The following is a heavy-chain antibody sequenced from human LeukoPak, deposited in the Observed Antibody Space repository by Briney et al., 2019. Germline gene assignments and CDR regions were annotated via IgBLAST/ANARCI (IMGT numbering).Heavy chain of an antibody. CDR3: VKRSSGHFFFDY. D-gene: IGHD3-22*01. V-gene: IGHV3-23*01. CDR2: VTYSGGRT. CDR1: GFTFSNYA. Sequence: PGGSLRLSCAASGFTFSNYAMSWVRQAPGKGLEWVSAVTYSGGRTYHADSVKGRFTISRDNSKNTLYLQMNSLRAEDTAVYYCVKRSSGHFFFDYWGQGTLVTVSS. J-gene: IGHJ4*02.